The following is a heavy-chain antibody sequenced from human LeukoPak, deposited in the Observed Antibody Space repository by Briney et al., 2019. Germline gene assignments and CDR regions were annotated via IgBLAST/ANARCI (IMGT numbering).Heavy chain of an antibody. D-gene: IGHD5-18*01. CDR1: GFTFNDYG. Sequence: GRSLRLSCAASGFTFNDYGMHWVRQAPGKGLEWVSCISWNSGSIGYADSVKGRLTISRDNAKNSLYLPMNSLRPEDTALYYCTKASGYSSGSIDYWGQGTLVTVSS. V-gene: IGHV3-9*01. J-gene: IGHJ4*02. CDR2: ISWNSGSI. CDR3: TKASGYSSGSIDY.